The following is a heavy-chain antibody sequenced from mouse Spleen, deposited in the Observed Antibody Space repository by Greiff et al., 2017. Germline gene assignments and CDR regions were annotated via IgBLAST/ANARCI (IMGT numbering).Heavy chain of an antibody. CDR3: ARGYYED. Sequence: VQLQQPGAELVKPGASVKLSCKASGYTFTSYWMHWVKQRPGQGLEWIGEIDPSDSYTNYNQKFKGKATLTVDKSSSTAYMQLSSLTSEDSAVYYCARGYYEDWGQGTTLTVSS. CDR1: GYTFTSYW. V-gene: IGHV1-69*02. CDR2: IDPSDSYT. D-gene: IGHD1-1*01. J-gene: IGHJ2*01.